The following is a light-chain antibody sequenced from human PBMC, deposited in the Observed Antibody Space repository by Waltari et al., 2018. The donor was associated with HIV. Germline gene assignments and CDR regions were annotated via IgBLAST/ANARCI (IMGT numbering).Light chain of an antibody. CDR2: DTS. V-gene: IGKV1-12*02. Sequence: IQMTQSPSFVSASVGDRVTITCRASQNIDRWLVWHQQKPGKAPKVLIYDTSILQSGVPSRFTGSGSATEFTLTINSLQPEDFVTYYCQQTYSFPFTFGPGTKVDMK. CDR3: QQTYSFPFT. J-gene: IGKJ3*01. CDR1: QNIDRW.